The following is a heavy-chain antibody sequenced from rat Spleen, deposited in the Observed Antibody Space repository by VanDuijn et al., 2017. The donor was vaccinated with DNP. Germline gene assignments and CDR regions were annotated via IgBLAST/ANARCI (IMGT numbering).Heavy chain of an antibody. D-gene: IGHD1-12*02. Sequence: EVQLQESGPGLVKPSQSLSLTCSVTTYSITSNYWGWIRKFPGNKMEWMGYISYSGTTAYNPSLKSRGSITRDTSKNQFFLQLNSVTTEDTATYFCARSNYDGSYYHGWFANWGQGTLVTVSS. CDR3: ARSNYDGSYYHGWFAN. CDR1: TYSITSNY. V-gene: IGHV3-1*01. CDR2: ISYSGTT. J-gene: IGHJ3*01.